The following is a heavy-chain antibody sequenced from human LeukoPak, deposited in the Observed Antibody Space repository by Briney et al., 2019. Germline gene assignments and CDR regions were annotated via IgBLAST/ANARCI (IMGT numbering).Heavy chain of an antibody. D-gene: IGHD5-18*01. J-gene: IGHJ5*02. Sequence: PSETLSLTCTVSGGSISSTSHYWGWIRQPPGKGLEWVGSIYYSGSSYYTPPLKSRLTMSVDTSKNQFSLKLSSVTAADSAVYYCARPQIYSYGYITAWGQGILVTVSS. CDR2: IYYSGSS. CDR1: GGSISSTSHY. V-gene: IGHV4-39*01. CDR3: ARPQIYSYGYITA.